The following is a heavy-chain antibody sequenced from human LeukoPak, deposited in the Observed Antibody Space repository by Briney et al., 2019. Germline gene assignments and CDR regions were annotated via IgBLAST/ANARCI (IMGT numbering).Heavy chain of an antibody. J-gene: IGHJ6*03. CDR3: ARDGYTPLNYYYYMDV. Sequence: SVKVSCKASGYTFTSYGISWVRQAPGQGLEWMGGIIPIFGTANYAQKFQGRVTITADESTSTAYMELSSLRSEDTAVYYCARDGYTPLNYYYYMDVWGKGTTVTVSS. CDR1: GYTFTSYG. V-gene: IGHV1-69*13. CDR2: IIPIFGTA. D-gene: IGHD5-18*01.